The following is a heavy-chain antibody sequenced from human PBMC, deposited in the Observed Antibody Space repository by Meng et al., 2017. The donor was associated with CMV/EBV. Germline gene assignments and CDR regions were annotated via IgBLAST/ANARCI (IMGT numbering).Heavy chain of an antibody. V-gene: IGHV3-11*01. J-gene: IGHJ4*02. CDR3: ARDPASSGQGDY. CDR2: ISSSGSTI. Sequence: GESLKISCAASGFTFSDYYMSWIRQAPGKGLEWVSYISSSGSTIYYADSVKGRFTISRDNAKNSLYLQMNSLRAEDTAVYYCARDPASSGQGDYWRQGTLVTVSS. D-gene: IGHD6-25*01. CDR1: GFTFSDYY.